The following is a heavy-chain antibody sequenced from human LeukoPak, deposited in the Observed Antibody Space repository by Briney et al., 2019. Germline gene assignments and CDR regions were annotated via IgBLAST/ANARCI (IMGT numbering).Heavy chain of an antibody. CDR3: ARGLYYYDSSGYYPYYFDY. D-gene: IGHD3-22*01. CDR1: DDSFSSHY. V-gene: IGHV4-59*11. CDR2: ISYIGST. Sequence: SETLSLTCAVSDDSFSSHYWTWIRQPPGKGLEWIGYISYIGSTNYNPSLKSRVTISIDTSKNQFSLKLSSVTAADTAVYYCARGLYYYDSSGYYPYYFDYWGQGTLVTVSP. J-gene: IGHJ4*02.